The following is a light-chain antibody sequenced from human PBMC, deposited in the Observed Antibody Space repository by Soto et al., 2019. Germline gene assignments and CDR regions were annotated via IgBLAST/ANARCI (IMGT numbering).Light chain of an antibody. CDR1: QNLLHGNGYNY. CDR2: LGS. J-gene: IGKJ3*01. V-gene: IGKV2-28*01. Sequence: DIVMTQSPLSLPVTPGEPASISCRSSQNLLHGNGYNYLEWYLQKPWQSPQLLIYLGSTRASGVPVRFSGSESGTDFTMKINTVEAEDVGVYYCMQGLQVPLTFGPVTKVDIK. CDR3: MQGLQVPLT.